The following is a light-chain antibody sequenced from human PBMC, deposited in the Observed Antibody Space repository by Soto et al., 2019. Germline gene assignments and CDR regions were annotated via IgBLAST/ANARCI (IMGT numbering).Light chain of an antibody. V-gene: IGKV3D-20*01. CDR2: DAS. CDR1: QSVRSSY. CDR3: QQYGSSPFT. J-gene: IGKJ3*01. Sequence: EIVLTQSPATLSLSPGERATLSCGASQSVRSSYVAWFQQKPGLAPRLLIYDASSRATGIPDRFRGSGSGTDFTLTISGLEPEDFAVYYCQQYGSSPFTFGPGTKVDI.